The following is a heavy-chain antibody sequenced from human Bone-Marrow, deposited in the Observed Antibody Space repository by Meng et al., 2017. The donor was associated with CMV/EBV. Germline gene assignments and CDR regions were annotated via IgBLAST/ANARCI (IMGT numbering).Heavy chain of an antibody. D-gene: IGHD2-2*02. J-gene: IGHJ2*01. Sequence: GGSLRLSCAASGFTFSSYAMSWVRQAPGKGLEWVSAISGSGGSTYYADSVKGRFTISRDNSKNTLYLQMNSLRAEDTAVYYCAKDHIPYCSSTSCYMGRLRSYWYFDLWGRGTRVTVSS. CDR1: GFTFSSYA. CDR2: ISGSGGST. V-gene: IGHV3-23*01. CDR3: AKDHIPYCSSTSCYMGRLRSYWYFDL.